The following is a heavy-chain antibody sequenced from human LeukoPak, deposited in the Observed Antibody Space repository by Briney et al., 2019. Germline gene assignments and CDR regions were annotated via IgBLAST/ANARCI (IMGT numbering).Heavy chain of an antibody. CDR3: ARHEYSGSYYGLSWFDP. V-gene: IGHV4-39*01. Sequence: SETLSLTCTVSGGSISSSGYYWGWIRQPPGKGLEWSASIYYSGITYYNPSLKSRVTISVDTSKNQLSLKLSSLTAADTAVYYCARHEYSGSYYGLSWFDPWGQGTLVTVSS. CDR2: IYYSGIT. J-gene: IGHJ5*02. D-gene: IGHD1-26*01. CDR1: GGSISSSGYY.